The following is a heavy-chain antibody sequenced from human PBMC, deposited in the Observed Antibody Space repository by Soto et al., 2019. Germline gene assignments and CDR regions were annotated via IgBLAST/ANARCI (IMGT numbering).Heavy chain of an antibody. CDR2: IIPIFGTA. CDR1: GGTFSSYA. CDR3: ARDSNLFYYYDSSGYYLPRDYYYGMDV. Sequence: GASVKVSCKASGGTFSSYAISWVRQAPGQGLEWMGGIIPIFGTANYSQKFQGRVTITADKSTSTAYMELSSLRSEDTAVYYCARDSNLFYYYDSSGYYLPRDYYYGMDVWGQGTTVTVSS. V-gene: IGHV1-69*06. J-gene: IGHJ6*02. D-gene: IGHD3-22*01.